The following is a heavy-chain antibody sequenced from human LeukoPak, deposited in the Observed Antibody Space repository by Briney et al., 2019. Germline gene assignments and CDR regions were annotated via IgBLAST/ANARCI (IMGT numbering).Heavy chain of an antibody. Sequence: ASVKVSCKVSGYTLTELSMHWVRQAPGKGLEWMGGFDPEDGETIYAQKFQGRVTMTEDTSTDTAYMELSSLRSEDTAVYYCAAKRGFPIAAAIYYYYYYMDVWGKGTTVTVSS. V-gene: IGHV1-24*01. CDR3: AAKRGFPIAAAIYYYYYYMDV. CDR2: FDPEDGET. D-gene: IGHD6-13*01. J-gene: IGHJ6*03. CDR1: GYTLTELS.